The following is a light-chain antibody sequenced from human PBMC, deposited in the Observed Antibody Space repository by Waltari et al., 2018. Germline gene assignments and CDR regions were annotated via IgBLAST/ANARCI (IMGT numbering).Light chain of an antibody. CDR1: RSNIGASYD. J-gene: IGLJ3*02. V-gene: IGLV1-40*01. CDR2: AIK. Sequence: QPVLTQPPSVSGAPGQWVTIPCPGSRSNIGASYDVHWYQQLPGTAPEVLIYAIKNRPSGVPDRFSGSKSGTSASLAISGLKAEDEADYYCQSYDSSLGGSVFGGWTKLTVL. CDR3: QSYDSSLGGSV.